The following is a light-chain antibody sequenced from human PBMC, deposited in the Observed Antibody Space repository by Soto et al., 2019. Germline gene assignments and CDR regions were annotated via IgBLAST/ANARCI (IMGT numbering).Light chain of an antibody. CDR3: QQGDSTPYT. V-gene: IGKV1-39*01. Sequence: DIQMTQSPSSLSASVGDRVTITCRTSQSINTYLNWYQQKPGKAPNLLIYTTSHLHSGVPSRFSGSGSGTDFTLTISSLQPEDFATYFCQQGDSTPYTFGQGTTLEIK. CDR1: QSINTY. J-gene: IGKJ2*01. CDR2: TTS.